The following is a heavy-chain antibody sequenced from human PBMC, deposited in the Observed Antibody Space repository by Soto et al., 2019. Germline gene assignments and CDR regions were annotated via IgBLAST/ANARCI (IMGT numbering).Heavy chain of an antibody. J-gene: IGHJ5*01. CDR2: IYSGGST. V-gene: IGHV3-66*01. CDR1: GFTVSSNY. CDR3: ARGYCSGRSCYSVWFDS. D-gene: IGHD2-15*01. Sequence: EVQLVESGGGLVQPGGSLRLSCAASGFTVSSNYMNWVRQAPGKGLEWVSVIYSGGSTYYADSVKGRFTISRDNSKNTLYLQMSSLRAEDTAVYYCARGYCSGRSCYSVWFDSWGQGTLVTVSS.